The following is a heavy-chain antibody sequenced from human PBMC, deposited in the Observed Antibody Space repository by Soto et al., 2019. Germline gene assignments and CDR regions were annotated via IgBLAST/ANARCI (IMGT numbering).Heavy chain of an antibody. CDR3: ARGQRGRNWFDP. V-gene: IGHV4-34*01. CDR2: INHSGST. J-gene: IGHJ5*02. Sequence: QVQLQQWGAGLLKPSETLSLTCAVYGGSFSGYYWSWIRQPPGKGLEWIGEINHSGSTNYNPSLKSRVTISVDTSKNQFSLKLSSVTAADTAVYYCARGQRGRNWFDPWGQGTLVTVSS. D-gene: IGHD1-1*01. CDR1: GGSFSGYY.